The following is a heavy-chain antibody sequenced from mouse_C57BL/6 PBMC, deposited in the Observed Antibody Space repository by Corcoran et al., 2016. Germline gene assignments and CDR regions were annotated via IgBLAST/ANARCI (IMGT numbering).Heavy chain of an antibody. V-gene: IGHV1-76*01. J-gene: IGHJ2*01. CDR1: GYTFTDYY. CDR3: ARYPFDY. CDR2: IYPGSGNT. Sequence: QVQLKQSGAELVRPGASVKLSCKASGYTFTDYYINWVKQRPGQGLEWIARIYPGSGNTYYNEKFKGKATLTAEKSSSTAYMQLSSLTSEGSAVYFCARYPFDYWGQGTTLTVSS.